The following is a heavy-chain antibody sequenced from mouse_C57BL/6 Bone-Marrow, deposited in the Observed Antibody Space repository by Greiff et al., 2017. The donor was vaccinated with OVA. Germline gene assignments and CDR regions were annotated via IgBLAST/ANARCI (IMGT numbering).Heavy chain of an antibody. CDR3: TRRGYWYFDV. CDR2: IDPGTGGT. J-gene: IGHJ1*03. CDR1: GYTFTDYE. V-gene: IGHV1-15*01. Sequence: QVQLKESGAELVRPGASVTLSCKASGYTFTDYEMHWVKQTPVHGLEWIGAIDPGTGGTAYNQKFKGKAILTADKSSSTAYMELRSLTSEDSAVYYCTRRGYWYFDVWGTGTTVTVSS.